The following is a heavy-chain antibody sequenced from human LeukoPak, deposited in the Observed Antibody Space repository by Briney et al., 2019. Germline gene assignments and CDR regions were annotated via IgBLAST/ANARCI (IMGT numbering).Heavy chain of an antibody. Sequence: GASGKVSCMPSGYTFTSYYMHWVRQAPGQGLEWMGIINPSGGSTTYAQKFQGRVTMTRDTSTSTVYMELSSLRSEDTAVYYCARALDFGGNDFDYWGQGTLVTVSS. J-gene: IGHJ4*02. D-gene: IGHD4-23*01. CDR3: ARALDFGGNDFDY. CDR1: GYTFTSYY. V-gene: IGHV1-46*01. CDR2: INPSGGST.